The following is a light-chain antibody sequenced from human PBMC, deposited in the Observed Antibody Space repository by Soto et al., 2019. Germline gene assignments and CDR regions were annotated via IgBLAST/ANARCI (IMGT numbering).Light chain of an antibody. J-gene: IGLJ3*02. CDR2: SNN. Sequence: QSVLTQPASASGTPGQRVTISCSGSSSNIGSNTVNWYQQLPGTAPKLLIYSNNQRPSGAPDRFSGSKSGTSASLAISGLQSEDEADYYFATWDNSLDDPVFGGGTKLTVL. CDR3: ATWDNSLDDPV. V-gene: IGLV1-44*01. CDR1: SSNIGSNT.